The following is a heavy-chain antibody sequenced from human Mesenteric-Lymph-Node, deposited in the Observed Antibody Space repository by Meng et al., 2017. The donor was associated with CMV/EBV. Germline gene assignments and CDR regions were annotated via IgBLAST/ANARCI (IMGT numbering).Heavy chain of an antibody. CDR1: SISGAGYY. V-gene: IGHV4-31*02. J-gene: IGHJ4*02. CDR2: IYYSGTA. D-gene: IGHD3-22*01. Sequence: SISGAGYYCSWIRQHPGKGLEWIGYIYYSGTASYNPSLKSRVTMSVDTSKNQFSLMLTSVTAADTAVYYCARADYYDSSGYYYFDYWGQGTLVTVSS. CDR3: ARADYYDSSGYYYFDY.